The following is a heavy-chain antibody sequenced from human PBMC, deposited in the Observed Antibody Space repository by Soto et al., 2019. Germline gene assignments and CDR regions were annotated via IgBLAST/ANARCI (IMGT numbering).Heavy chain of an antibody. Sequence: AASVKVSCKASGYTFTSYAMHWVRQAPGQRLEWMGWINAGNSDTEYSQKFQGRVTITSDTSASTAYMELRSLRSDDTAMYYCAPRPPAFDYRGQGTLVT. J-gene: IGHJ4*02. D-gene: IGHD6-6*01. CDR3: APRPPAFDY. CDR2: INAGNSDT. CDR1: GYTFTSYA. V-gene: IGHV1-3*01.